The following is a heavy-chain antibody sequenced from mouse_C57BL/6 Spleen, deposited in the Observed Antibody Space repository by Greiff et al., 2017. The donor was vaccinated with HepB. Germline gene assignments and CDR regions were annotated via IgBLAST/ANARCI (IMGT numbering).Heavy chain of an antibody. CDR2: IWTGGGT. CDR1: GFSLTSYA. CDR3: ARHYYYGSSLYWYFDV. Sequence: QVQLKESGPGLVAPSQRLSITCTVSGFSLTSYAISWVRQPPRKGLEWLGVIWTGGGTNYNSALKSRLSISKDNSKSQVFLKMNSLQTDDTARYYCARHYYYGSSLYWYFDVWGTGTTVTVSS. V-gene: IGHV2-9-1*01. D-gene: IGHD1-1*01. J-gene: IGHJ1*03.